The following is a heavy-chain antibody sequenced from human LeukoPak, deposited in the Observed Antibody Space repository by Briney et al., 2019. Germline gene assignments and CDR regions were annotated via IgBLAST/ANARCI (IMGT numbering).Heavy chain of an antibody. J-gene: IGHJ6*02. CDR1: GGSFSSSLYY. V-gene: IGHV4-39*07. CDR2: INHSGST. D-gene: IGHD2-21*02. Sequence: PSETLSLTYTVSGGSFSSSLYYWGWIRQPPGKGLEWIGEINHSGSTNYNPSLKSRVTISVDTSKNQFSLKLSSVTAADTAVYYCARGPPVVVTAIPSIYYYYGMDVWGQGTTVTVSS. CDR3: ARGPPVVVTAIPSIYYYYGMDV.